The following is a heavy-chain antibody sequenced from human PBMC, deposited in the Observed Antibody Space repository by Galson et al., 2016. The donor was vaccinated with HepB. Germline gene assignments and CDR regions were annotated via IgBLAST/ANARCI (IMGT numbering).Heavy chain of an antibody. CDR3: TSVVWSGTWGYFDA. CDR1: GGSINNDKW. CDR2: IYHSGRT. J-gene: IGHJ4*02. Sequence: SETLSLTCAVSGGSINNDKWWSWVRQSPGKGLEWIGEIYHSGRTNYNPSLRSRVTMSIDKSKNPLSLQLNSVTAADTAIYYCTSVVWSGTWGYFDAWGQGTLVTVSA. V-gene: IGHV4-4*02. D-gene: IGHD2-2*01.